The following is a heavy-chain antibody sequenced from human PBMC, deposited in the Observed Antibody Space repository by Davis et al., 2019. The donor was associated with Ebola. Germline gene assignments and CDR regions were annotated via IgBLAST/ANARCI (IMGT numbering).Heavy chain of an antibody. CDR1: GGSISSSTYH. J-gene: IGHJ4*02. CDR2: FFHTGAT. CDR3: ATDILSQPRD. V-gene: IGHV4-39*02. Sequence: PSETLSLTCTVSGGSISSSTYHWVWVRQPPGKGLEWSGSFFHTGATYYSPSPKSRVTRFVATAKNQFSLNVYSVTAADTAIYYCATDILSQPRDWGQGTLVTVSS.